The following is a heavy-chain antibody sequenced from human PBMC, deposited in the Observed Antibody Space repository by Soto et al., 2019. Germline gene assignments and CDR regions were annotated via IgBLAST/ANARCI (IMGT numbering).Heavy chain of an antibody. CDR2: ISSSGSTI. Sequence: PGGSLRLSCAASGFTFSSYEMNWVRQAPGKGLEWVSYISSSGSTIYYADSVKGRFTISRDNAKNSLYLQMNSLRAEDTAVYYCARAPYYYDSSGYYATDAFDIWGQGTMVTVSS. D-gene: IGHD3-22*01. V-gene: IGHV3-48*03. CDR3: ARAPYYYDSSGYYATDAFDI. J-gene: IGHJ3*02. CDR1: GFTFSSYE.